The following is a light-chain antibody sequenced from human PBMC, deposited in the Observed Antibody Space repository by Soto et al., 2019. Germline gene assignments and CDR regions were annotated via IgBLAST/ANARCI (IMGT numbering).Light chain of an antibody. V-gene: IGLV4-69*01. CDR1: SGHSSYA. Sequence: QSVLTQSPSASASLGASVKLTCTVSSGHSSYAIAWHQQQPEKGPRYLMKLNSDGSHSKGDGIPDRFSGSSSGAERYLTISSLQSEDEADYYCQTWGTGIQVFGGGTKLTVL. CDR2: LNSDGSH. CDR3: QTWGTGIQV. J-gene: IGLJ3*02.